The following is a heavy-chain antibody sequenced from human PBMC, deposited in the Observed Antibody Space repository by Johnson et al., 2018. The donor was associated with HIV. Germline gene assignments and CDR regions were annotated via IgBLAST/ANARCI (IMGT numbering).Heavy chain of an antibody. Sequence: VQLVESGGGVVRPGGSRRLSCAASGFTFSNSWMNWVRQAPGKGLEWVANIRQDGSQKHYVDSVQGRFTISRENAKNSLYLQMNSLRAGDTAVYYCARGLGSYSSGYPMLDAFDIWGQGTMVTVYS. V-gene: IGHV3-7*02. J-gene: IGHJ3*02. CDR3: ARGLGSYSSGYPMLDAFDI. CDR2: IRQDGSQK. D-gene: IGHD3-22*01. CDR1: GFTFSNSW.